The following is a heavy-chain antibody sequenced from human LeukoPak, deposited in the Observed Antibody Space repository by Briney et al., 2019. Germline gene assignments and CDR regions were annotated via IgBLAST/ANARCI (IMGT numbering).Heavy chain of an antibody. J-gene: IGHJ4*02. CDR2: IIPILGIA. CDR1: GATFSSYA. V-gene: IGHV1-69*04. CDR3: ARDWAGGSGRFDY. Sequence: SVKVSCKASGATFSSYAISWVRQAPGQGLEWMGRIIPILGIANYAQKFQGRVTITADKSTSTAYMELSSLRSEDTAVYYCARDWAGGSGRFDYWGQGTLVTVSS. D-gene: IGHD1-26*01.